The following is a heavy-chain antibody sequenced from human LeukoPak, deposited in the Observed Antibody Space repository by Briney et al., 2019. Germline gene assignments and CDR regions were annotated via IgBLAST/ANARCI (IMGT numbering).Heavy chain of an antibody. CDR2: IIPMLRSS. CDR1: GGTFGGYT. J-gene: IGHJ6*03. Sequence: SVKVSCKASGGTFGGYTISWVRQAPGQGLEWMGGIIPMLRSSTYAQRFQGRLTITTDESTTTVHMELRSLGSEDTAVYFCARELSAAAPYYMDVWGKGTTVAVSS. V-gene: IGHV1-69*16. CDR3: ARELSAAAPYYMDV. D-gene: IGHD6-25*01.